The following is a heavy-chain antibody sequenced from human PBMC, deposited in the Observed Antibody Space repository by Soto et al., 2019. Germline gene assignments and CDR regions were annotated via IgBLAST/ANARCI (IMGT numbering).Heavy chain of an antibody. Sequence: EVQLVQSGAEVKKPGESLRISCKGSGYSFTSYWISWVRQMPGKGLEWMGRIDPSDSYTNYSPSFQCHVTISADKSISTAYLQWSSLKASDTAMYYCARSVYCSGGSCPVPEEDDYWGQGTLVTVSS. CDR2: IDPSDSYT. J-gene: IGHJ4*02. CDR3: ARSVYCSGGSCPVPEEDDY. CDR1: GYSFTSYW. D-gene: IGHD2-15*01. V-gene: IGHV5-10-1*03.